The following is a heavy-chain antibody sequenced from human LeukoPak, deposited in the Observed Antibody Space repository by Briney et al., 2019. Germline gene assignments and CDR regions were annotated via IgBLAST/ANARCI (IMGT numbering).Heavy chain of an antibody. Sequence: ASVKVSCKTSGYTFTGYYIHWVRQAPGQGLEWMGWINPNSGGTNYAQKFQGRVTMTRDTSISTAYMELSRLRSDDTAVYYCARDLGMMITMIVVNRDYWGQGTLVTVSS. CDR2: INPNSGGT. CDR3: ARDLGMMITMIVVNRDY. CDR1: GYTFTGYY. D-gene: IGHD3-22*01. V-gene: IGHV1-2*02. J-gene: IGHJ4*02.